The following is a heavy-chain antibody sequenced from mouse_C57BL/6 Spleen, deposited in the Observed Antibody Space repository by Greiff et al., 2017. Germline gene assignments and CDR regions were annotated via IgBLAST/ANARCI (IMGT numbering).Heavy chain of an antibody. CDR1: GFTFSDYY. CDR2: ISNGGGST. D-gene: IGHD2-3*01. J-gene: IGHJ4*01. Sequence: DVMLVESGGGLVQPGGSLKLSCAASGFTFSDYYMYWVRQTPEKRLEWVAYISNGGGSTYYPDTVKGRFTISRDNAKNTLYLQMSRQKSEDTAMYYCAEGNDGSNYAMDYWGQGTSVTVSS. V-gene: IGHV5-12*01. CDR3: AEGNDGSNYAMDY.